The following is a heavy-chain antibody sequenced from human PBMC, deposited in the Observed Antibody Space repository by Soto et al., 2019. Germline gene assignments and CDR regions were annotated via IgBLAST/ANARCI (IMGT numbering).Heavy chain of an antibody. CDR3: ARHDPSGAGYYYYGMDV. Sequence: PSETLSLTCTVSGGSISSSSYYWGWIRQPPGKGLEWIGSIYYSGSTYYNPSLKSRVTISVDTSKNQFSLKLSPVTAADTAVYYCARHDPSGAGYYYYGMDVWGQGTTVTVSS. J-gene: IGHJ6*02. D-gene: IGHD6-19*01. V-gene: IGHV4-39*01. CDR2: IYYSGST. CDR1: GGSISSSSYY.